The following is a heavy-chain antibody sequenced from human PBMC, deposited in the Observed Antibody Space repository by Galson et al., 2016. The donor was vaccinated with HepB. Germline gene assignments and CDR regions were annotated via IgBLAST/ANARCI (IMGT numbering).Heavy chain of an antibody. CDR1: GFTLSNYV. D-gene: IGHD3-3*01. CDR3: AKDGSSSLRFLDLGRRKNYGMEV. V-gene: IGHV3-23*01. CDR2: ISDSDGST. J-gene: IGHJ6*02. Sequence: SLRLSCAASGFTLSNYVMSWVRQAPGKGLEWVSGISDSDGSTNYADSVKGRFTISRDNSKNTLYLQMNSLRAEDTAVYYCAKDGSSSLRFLDLGRRKNYGMEVWGQGTRSPSP.